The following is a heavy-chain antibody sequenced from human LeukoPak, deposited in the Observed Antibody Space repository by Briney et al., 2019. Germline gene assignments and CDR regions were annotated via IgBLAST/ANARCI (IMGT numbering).Heavy chain of an antibody. Sequence: GGSLRLSCAASGFTFSTYWMTWVRQAPGKGLEWVANIKTDGSHTYYLDSVKGRFTISRDNAKNFLFLQLGSLRADDTGVYYCARAPMGGPDYHLDPWGQGTLVTVSS. J-gene: IGHJ5*02. CDR3: ARAPMGGPDYHLDP. V-gene: IGHV3-7*01. CDR1: GFTFSTYW. D-gene: IGHD1-14*01. CDR2: IKTDGSHT.